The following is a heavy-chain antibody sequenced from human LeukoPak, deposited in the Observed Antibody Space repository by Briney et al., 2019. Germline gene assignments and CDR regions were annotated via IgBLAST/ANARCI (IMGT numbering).Heavy chain of an antibody. J-gene: IGHJ4*02. CDR3: ANAGTAFDY. CDR1: GFTFDDYA. D-gene: IGHD1/OR15-1a*01. V-gene: IGHV3-9*01. CDR2: ISWNSGSI. Sequence: GVSLRLSCAASGFTFDDYAMHWVRQAPGKGLEWVSGISWNSGSIGYADSVKRRFTISRDNAKNSLYLQMNSLRAEDTALYYCANAGTAFDYWGQGTLVTVSS.